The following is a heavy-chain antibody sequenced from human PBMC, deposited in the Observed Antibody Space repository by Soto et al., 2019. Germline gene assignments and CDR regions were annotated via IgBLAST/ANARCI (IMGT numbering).Heavy chain of an antibody. CDR2: IYYSGST. Sequence: PSETLSLTCTVSGGSISTYYWSWIRQPPGKGLEWIGYIYYSGSTNYNPSLKSRVTISVDTSKNQFSLKLSSVTAADTAVYYCARHGRAPYCSGGSCYIDYWGQGTLVTVSS. D-gene: IGHD2-15*01. J-gene: IGHJ4*02. V-gene: IGHV4-59*08. CDR3: ARHGRAPYCSGGSCYIDY. CDR1: GGSISTYY.